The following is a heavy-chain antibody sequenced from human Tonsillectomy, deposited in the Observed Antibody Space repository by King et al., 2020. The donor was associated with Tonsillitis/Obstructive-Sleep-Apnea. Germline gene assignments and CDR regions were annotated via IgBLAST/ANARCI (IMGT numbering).Heavy chain of an antibody. D-gene: IGHD1-14*01. Sequence: TLKESGPTLVKPTQTLTLTCTFSGFSLSTSEVGVGWIRQPPGKALEWLALIYWDDDKRYSPSLKSRLTITKDTSKNQVVLTMTNMDPVDTATYYCAHRRQDHILGIYWYFDLWGRGILVTVSS. CDR2: IYWDDDK. CDR1: GFSLSTSEVG. V-gene: IGHV2-5*02. CDR3: AHRRQDHILGIYWYFDL. J-gene: IGHJ2*01.